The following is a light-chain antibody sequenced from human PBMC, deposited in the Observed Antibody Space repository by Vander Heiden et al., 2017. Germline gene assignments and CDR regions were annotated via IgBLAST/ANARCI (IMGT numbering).Light chain of an antibody. V-gene: IGKV1-13*02. J-gene: IGKJ5*01. CDR3: QHFNSFPIT. CDR2: DAS. CDR1: QGISSA. Sequence: AIQLIQSPSSLSASVGDRVTITCRASQGISSALAWYHQKPGKAPKLLIYDASNLESGVPSRFSGSGSGTDFTLSISSLQPEDFATYYCQHFNSFPITFGQGTRLEI.